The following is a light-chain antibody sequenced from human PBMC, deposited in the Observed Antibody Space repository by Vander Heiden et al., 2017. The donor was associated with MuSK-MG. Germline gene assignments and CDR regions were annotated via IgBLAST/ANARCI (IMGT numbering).Light chain of an antibody. CDR2: AAS. Sequence: AIRMTQSPSSFSASTGDRVTITCRASQGISSYLAWYQQKPGKAPKLLIYAASTLHSGLPSRFSGSDYGTDFTLTISCPQSEDFAPYYCQQNDCYPLITFGQGTLMEIK. CDR3: QQNDCYPLIT. V-gene: IGKV1-8*01. CDR1: QGISSY. J-gene: IGKJ5*01.